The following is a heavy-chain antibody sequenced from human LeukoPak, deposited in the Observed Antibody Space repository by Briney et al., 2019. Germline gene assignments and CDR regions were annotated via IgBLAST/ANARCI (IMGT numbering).Heavy chain of an antibody. Sequence: GGSLRLSCEASGFTFSSYEMNWVRQAPGKVLEWVSYISSSGKTIYYADSTKGRFTVSRDNAKNSLYLQMNSLRAEDTAVYYCATTSIAAAVPGCFDYWGQGTLVTVFS. J-gene: IGHJ4*02. CDR3: ATTSIAAAVPGCFDY. CDR1: GFTFSSYE. D-gene: IGHD6-13*01. V-gene: IGHV3-48*03. CDR2: ISSSGKTI.